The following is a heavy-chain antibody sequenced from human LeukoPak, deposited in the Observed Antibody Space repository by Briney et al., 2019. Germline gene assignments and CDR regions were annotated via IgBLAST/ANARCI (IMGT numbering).Heavy chain of an antibody. CDR1: GFTFSSYS. J-gene: IGHJ4*02. D-gene: IGHD2-21*01. CDR3: AREAFRGGDRYDY. CDR2: ISSSSSYI. Sequence: PGGSLRLSCAASGFTFSSYSMNWVRQAPGKGLEWVSSISSSSSYIYYADSVKGRFTISRDNAKNSLYLQMNSLRAEDTAVYYCAREAFRGGDRYDYWGQGTLVTVSS. V-gene: IGHV3-21*01.